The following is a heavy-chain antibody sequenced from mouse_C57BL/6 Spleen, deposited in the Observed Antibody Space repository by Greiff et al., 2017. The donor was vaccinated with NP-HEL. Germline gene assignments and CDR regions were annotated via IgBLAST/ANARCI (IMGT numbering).Heavy chain of an antibody. Sequence: VKVVESGPELVKPGASVKISCKASGYAFSSSWMNWVKQRPGKGLEWIGRIYPGDGDTNYNGKFKGKATLTADKSSSTAYMQLSSLTSEDSAVYFCALYYSNSHWYFDVWGTGTTVTVSS. V-gene: IGHV1-82*01. CDR1: GYAFSSSW. D-gene: IGHD2-5*01. J-gene: IGHJ1*03. CDR2: IYPGDGDT. CDR3: ALYYSNSHWYFDV.